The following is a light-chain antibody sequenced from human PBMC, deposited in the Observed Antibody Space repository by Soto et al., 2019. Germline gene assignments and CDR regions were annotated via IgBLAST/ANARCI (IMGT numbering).Light chain of an antibody. V-gene: IGLV2-14*01. CDR2: DVS. CDR3: TSYASSGTPFV. J-gene: IGLJ1*01. Sequence: QSVLTQPASVSGSPGQSITISCTGTSSDVGGYNYVTWYQQHPDKAPKLMIYDVSDRPSGVSDRFSGSKSGNTASLTISGLQADDGADDYCTSYASSGTPFVF. CDR1: SSDVGGYNY.